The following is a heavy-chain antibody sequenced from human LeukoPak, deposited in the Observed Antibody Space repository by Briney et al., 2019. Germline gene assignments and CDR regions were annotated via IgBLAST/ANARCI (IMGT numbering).Heavy chain of an antibody. J-gene: IGHJ3*02. CDR3: AREVMQDSSGWYSDAFDI. CDR1: GFTFSSYW. V-gene: IGHV3-7*01. Sequence: LTGGSLRLSCAASGFTFSSYWMSWVRQAPGKGLEWVANIKQDGSEKYYVDSVKGRFTISRDNAKNSLYLQMNSLRAEDTAVYYCAREVMQDSSGWYSDAFDIWGQGTMVTVSS. CDR2: IKQDGSEK. D-gene: IGHD6-19*01.